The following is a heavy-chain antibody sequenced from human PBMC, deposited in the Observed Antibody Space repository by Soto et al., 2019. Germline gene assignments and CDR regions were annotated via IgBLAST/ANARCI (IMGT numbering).Heavy chain of an antibody. CDR1: GGSISSGGYY. CDR3: ARHMGDIVVVPAAPGAAFDI. D-gene: IGHD2-2*01. V-gene: IGHV4-31*03. J-gene: IGHJ3*02. CDR2: IYYSGGT. Sequence: QVQLQESGPGLVKPSQTLSLTCTVSGGSISSGGYYWSWIRQHPGKGLEWIGYIYYSGGTYYNPSLKSRVTISVDTSKNQFSLKLSSVTAADTAVYYCARHMGDIVVVPAAPGAAFDIWGQGTMVTVSS.